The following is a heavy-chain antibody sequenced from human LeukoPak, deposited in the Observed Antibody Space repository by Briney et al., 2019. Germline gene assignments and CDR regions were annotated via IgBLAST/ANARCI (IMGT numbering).Heavy chain of an antibody. CDR3: ALPAVTVLNTYYYMDV. V-gene: IGHV1-69*13. J-gene: IGHJ6*03. Sequence: SVTVSCKASRGTFSSYAISWVRQAPGQGLEWVGGIFPIFGTANYAQKFQGRVTITADESTSTAYMELCSLRSEDTAVYYCALPAVTVLNTYYYMDVWGKGTTVTVSS. D-gene: IGHD4-23*01. CDR2: IFPIFGTA. CDR1: RGTFSSYA.